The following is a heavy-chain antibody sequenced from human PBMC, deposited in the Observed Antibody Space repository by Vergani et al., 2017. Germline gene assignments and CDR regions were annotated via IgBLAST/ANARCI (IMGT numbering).Heavy chain of an antibody. J-gene: IGHJ5*02. Sequence: QVQLVQSGAEVKKPRSSVKVSCKASGGTFSSYAISWVRPAPGQGLEWMGGSIPIFGTANYAQKFQGRVTITADESTSTAYMVLSSLRSEDTAVYYCAGGVAALRGPYNWFDPWGEGTLVTVSS. CDR1: GGTFSSYA. CDR3: AGGVAALRGPYNWFDP. CDR2: SIPIFGTA. V-gene: IGHV1-69*01. D-gene: IGHD6-6*01.